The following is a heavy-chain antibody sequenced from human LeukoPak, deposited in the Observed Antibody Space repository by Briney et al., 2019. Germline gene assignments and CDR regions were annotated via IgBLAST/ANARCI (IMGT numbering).Heavy chain of an antibody. CDR2: ISDSGTT. CDR1: IESFSGYY. CDR3: ARGRGVTLIKVGKNWFDP. J-gene: IGHJ5*02. D-gene: IGHD3-22*01. Sequence: PSEALSLTWAVYIESFSGYYWNWIRQTAGKGLEWIGEISDSGTTNINPSLRRRVSLSVDTSINQFSLDMRSMTAADTGVYYCARGRGVTLIKVGKNWFDPWSQGTPVIVSP. V-gene: IGHV4-34*01.